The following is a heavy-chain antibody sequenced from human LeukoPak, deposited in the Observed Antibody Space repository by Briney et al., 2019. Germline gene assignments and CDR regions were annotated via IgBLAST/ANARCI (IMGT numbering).Heavy chain of an antibody. Sequence: GSSVKVSCKASGFTFTNSAIQWVRQARGQRLEWLGWIVVGSGNANYAQKFQDRVIITRDMSTSTAYMEVSSLRSEDTAVHYCAADDLTRAYWGQGTLVTVSS. CDR1: GFTFTNSA. V-gene: IGHV1-58*02. CDR3: AADDLTRAY. CDR2: IVVGSGNA. J-gene: IGHJ4*02.